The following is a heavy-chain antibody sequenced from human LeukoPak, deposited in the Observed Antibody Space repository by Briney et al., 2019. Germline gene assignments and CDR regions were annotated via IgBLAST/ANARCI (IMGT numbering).Heavy chain of an antibody. D-gene: IGHD6-25*01. J-gene: IGHJ4*02. CDR2: INHSGST. CDR3: ARGQLRLSN. Sequence: SETLSLTCAVYGGSFSGYYWSWIRQPPGKGLEWIGEINHSGSTDYNPSLKSRVTISVDTSKNQFSLKLTSVTAADTAVYYCARGQLRLSNWGQGSLVIVSS. V-gene: IGHV4-34*01. CDR1: GGSFSGYY.